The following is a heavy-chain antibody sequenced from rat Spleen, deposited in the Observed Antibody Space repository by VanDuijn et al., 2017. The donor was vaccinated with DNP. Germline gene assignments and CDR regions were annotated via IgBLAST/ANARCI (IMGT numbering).Heavy chain of an antibody. CDR3: VGRPPPTRGPFDY. J-gene: IGHJ2*01. V-gene: IGHV5-29*01. Sequence: EVQLVESDGGLVQPGRSLKLSCAASGFTFSDYYMAWVRQAPTKGLEWVATIVYDGSSTYYRDSVKGRFTISRDNAKSTLYLQMDSLRSEDTATYYCVGRPPPTRGPFDYWGQGVTVTVSS. CDR1: GFTFSDYY. CDR2: IVYDGSST. D-gene: IGHD1-4*01.